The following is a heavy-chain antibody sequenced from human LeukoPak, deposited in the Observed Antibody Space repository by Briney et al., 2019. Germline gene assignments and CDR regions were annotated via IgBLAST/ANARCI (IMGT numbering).Heavy chain of an antibody. J-gene: IGHJ4*02. V-gene: IGHV3-23*01. CDR3: AKGRSYYDSSGYRGHPFDY. D-gene: IGHD3-22*01. CDR1: GFTFSSYA. CDR2: ISGSGGST. Sequence: GGSLRLSCAASGFTFSSYAMGWVRQAPGKGLEWVSAISGSGGSTYYADSVKGRFTISRDNSKNTLYLQMNSLRAEDTAVYYCAKGRSYYDSSGYRGHPFDYWGQGTLVTVSS.